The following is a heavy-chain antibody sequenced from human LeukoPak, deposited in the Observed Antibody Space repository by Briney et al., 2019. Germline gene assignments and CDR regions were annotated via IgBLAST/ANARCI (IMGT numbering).Heavy chain of an antibody. CDR1: GYTFTSYD. CDR3: ATQLYYYDSSGYGLGTFDY. V-gene: IGHV1-8*01. Sequence: GASVKVSCKASGYTFTSYDINWVRQATGRGLEWMGWMNPNSGNTGYAQKFQGRVTMTRNTSISTAYMELSSLRSEDTAVYYCATQLYYYDSSGYGLGTFDYWGQGTLVTVSS. D-gene: IGHD3-22*01. J-gene: IGHJ4*02. CDR2: MNPNSGNT.